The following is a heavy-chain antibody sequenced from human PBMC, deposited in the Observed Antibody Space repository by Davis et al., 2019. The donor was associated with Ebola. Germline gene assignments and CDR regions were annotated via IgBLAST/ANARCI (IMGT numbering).Heavy chain of an antibody. V-gene: IGHV4-34*01. Sequence: MPSETLSLTCAVYGGSFSGYYWSWIRQPPGKGLEWIGEINHSGSTNYNPSLKSRVTISVDTSKNQFSLKLSSVTAADTAVYYCARGYSSGWYYDYWGQGTLVTVSS. J-gene: IGHJ4*02. CDR1: GGSFSGYY. CDR3: ARGYSSGWYYDY. D-gene: IGHD6-19*01. CDR2: INHSGST.